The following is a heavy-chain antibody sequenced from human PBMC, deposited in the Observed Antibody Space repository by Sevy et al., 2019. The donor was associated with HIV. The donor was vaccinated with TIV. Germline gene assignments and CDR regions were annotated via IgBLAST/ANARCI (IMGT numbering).Heavy chain of an antibody. J-gene: IGHJ3*02. V-gene: IGHV3-7*03. CDR2: INHDGSDK. D-gene: IGHD1-26*01. Sequence: GGSLRLSCAASGFTFSSYWMSWVRQAPGKGLEWVANINHDGSDKYYVDSVKGRFTISRDNAKNSLYLQMNSLRAEDTAVYYCAKDLAFIVGDAFDIWGQGTLVTVSS. CDR1: GFTFSSYW. CDR3: AKDLAFIVGDAFDI.